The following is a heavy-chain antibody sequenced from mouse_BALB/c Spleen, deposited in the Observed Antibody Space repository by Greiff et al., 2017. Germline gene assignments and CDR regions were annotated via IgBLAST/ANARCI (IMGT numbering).Heavy chain of an antibody. D-gene: IGHD1-1*01. V-gene: IGHV1-7*01. J-gene: IGHJ3*01. CDR3: AKRGVSYGSGYAWFAY. Sequence: QVQLQQSGAELAKPGASVKMSCKASGYTFTSYWMHWVKQRPGQGLEWIGYINPSTGYTEYNQKFKDKATLTADKSSSTAYMQLSSLTSEDSAVYYCAKRGVSYGSGYAWFAYWGQGTLVTVSA. CDR1: GYTFTSYW. CDR2: INPSTGYT.